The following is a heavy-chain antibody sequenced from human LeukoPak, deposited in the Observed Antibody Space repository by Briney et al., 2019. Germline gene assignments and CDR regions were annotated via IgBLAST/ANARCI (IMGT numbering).Heavy chain of an antibody. CDR1: GGSISSSSYY. V-gene: IGHV4-39*07. J-gene: IGHJ5*02. CDR2: IYYSGST. CDR3: ARDPKAATGWFDP. Sequence: SETLSLTCTVSGGSISSSSYYWGWVRQPPGKGLEWIGSIYYSGSTYYNPSLKSRVTISVDTSKNQFSLKLSSVTAADTAVYYCARDPKAATGWFDPWGQGTLVTVSS. D-gene: IGHD2-15*01.